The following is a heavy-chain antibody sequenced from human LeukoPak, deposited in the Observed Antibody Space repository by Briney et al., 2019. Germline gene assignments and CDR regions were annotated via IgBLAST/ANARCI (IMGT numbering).Heavy chain of an antibody. J-gene: IGHJ4*02. D-gene: IGHD4-17*01. CDR1: GFTFDDYA. CDR2: ISWNSGSI. CDR3: AKQSTVTTGSLDY. V-gene: IGHV3-9*01. Sequence: GRSLRLSCAASGFTFDDYAMHWVRQAPGKGLEWVSGISWNSGSIGYADSVKGRFTISRDNAKNSLYLQMNSLRAEDTALYYCAKQSTVTTGSLDYWGQGTLVTVSS.